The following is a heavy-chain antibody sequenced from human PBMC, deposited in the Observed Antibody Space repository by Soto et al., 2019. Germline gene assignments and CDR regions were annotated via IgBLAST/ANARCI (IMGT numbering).Heavy chain of an antibody. CDR1: GGSFSGYY. Sequence: QVQLQQWGAGLLKPSETLSLTCAVYGGSFSGYYWSWIRQPPGKGLEWIGEINHSGSTNYNPSPKSRVTISVDTSKNQFSLKLSSVTAADTAVYYCARMIVVVPAASQGLDYWGQGTLVTVSS. CDR3: ARMIVVVPAASQGLDY. D-gene: IGHD2-2*01. CDR2: INHSGST. V-gene: IGHV4-34*01. J-gene: IGHJ4*02.